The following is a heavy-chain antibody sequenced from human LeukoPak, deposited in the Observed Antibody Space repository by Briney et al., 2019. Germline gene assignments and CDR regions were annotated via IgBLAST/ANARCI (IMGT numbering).Heavy chain of an antibody. V-gene: IGHV3-72*01. CDR1: GFTFSDHF. CDR3: ARVGSVAGSDYLDY. J-gene: IGHJ4*02. CDR2: SRNKAKSYTT. D-gene: IGHD6-19*01. Sequence: GGSLRLSCAVSGFTFSDHFLDWVRQAPGKGLEWVGRSRNKAKSYTTEYGASVKGRFTISRDDSKSSLYLQMNSLKTEDTPVYYCARVGSVAGSDYLDYWGQGTLVTVSS.